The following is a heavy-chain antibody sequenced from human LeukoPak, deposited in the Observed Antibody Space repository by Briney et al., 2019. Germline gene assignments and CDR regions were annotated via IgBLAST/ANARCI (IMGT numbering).Heavy chain of an antibody. Sequence: SETLSLTCAVYGGSFSGYYWSWIRQPPGKGLEWIGEINHSGSTNYNPSFTSRVTISVDTSKNQFSLKLSSVTAADTAVYYCARRREYYYYGSGSPSYFDYWGQGTLVTVSS. J-gene: IGHJ4*02. V-gene: IGHV4-34*01. CDR3: ARRREYYYYGSGSPSYFDY. D-gene: IGHD3-10*01. CDR1: GGSFSGYY. CDR2: INHSGST.